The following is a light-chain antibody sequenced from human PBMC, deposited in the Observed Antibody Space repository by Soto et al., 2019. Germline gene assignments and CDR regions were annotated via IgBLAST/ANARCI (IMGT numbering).Light chain of an antibody. CDR2: DSS. Sequence: ELVWTQSPATVSLSPGERATLFCGASQILSGHLSWYQPKLGQAPRLDIDDSSNMATGSPARLSGSGSATDFTLTISSIEPEYFAAYYCQQRSNWTPTFGQGTKVDIK. J-gene: IGKJ1*01. CDR3: QQRSNWTPT. CDR1: QILSGH. V-gene: IGKV3-11*01.